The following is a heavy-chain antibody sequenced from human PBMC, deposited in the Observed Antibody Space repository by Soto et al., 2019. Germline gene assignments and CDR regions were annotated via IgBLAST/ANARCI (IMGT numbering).Heavy chain of an antibody. CDR2: IWYDGSHE. CDR1: GFTFNNYG. V-gene: IGHV3-33*01. D-gene: IGHD3-22*01. Sequence: GSLRLSCAASGFTFNNYGMHWVRQAPGKGLEWVAVIWYDGSHESYADSVKGRFTISRDNSKNTLYLQMNSLRAEDTAVYYCARDRYSYDSRAYQGVDWYFDLWGRGTLVTVSS. J-gene: IGHJ2*01. CDR3: ARDRYSYDSRAYQGVDWYFDL.